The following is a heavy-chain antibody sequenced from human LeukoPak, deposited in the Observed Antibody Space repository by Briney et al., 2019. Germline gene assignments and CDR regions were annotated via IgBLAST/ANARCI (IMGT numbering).Heavy chain of an antibody. CDR3: AKVSSRFLEWEDLDY. J-gene: IGHJ4*02. CDR2: IRGSGGST. CDR1: GFTFSSYA. Sequence: GGSLRLSCAASGFTFSSYAMSWVRQAPGKGLEWVSGIRGSGGSTYYADSVKGRFTISRDNSKNTLSLQMNSLRAEDTAVYYCAKVSSRFLEWEDLDYWGQGTLVTVSS. V-gene: IGHV3-23*01. D-gene: IGHD3-3*01.